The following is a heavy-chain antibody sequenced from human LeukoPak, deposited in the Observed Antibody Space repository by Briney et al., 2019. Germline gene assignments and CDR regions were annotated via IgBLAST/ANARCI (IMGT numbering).Heavy chain of an antibody. D-gene: IGHD5-24*01. CDR2: INPNSGGT. V-gene: IGHV1-2*02. CDR1: GYTFTGYY. CDR3: ARGPMATSPRTYNWFDP. J-gene: IGHJ5*02. Sequence: ASVKVSCKASGYTFTGYYMHWVRQAPGQGLEWMGWINPNSGGTIYAQNFQGRVTMTRDTSISTAYMELSRLTSDDTAVYYCARGPMATSPRTYNWFDPWGQGTLVTVSP.